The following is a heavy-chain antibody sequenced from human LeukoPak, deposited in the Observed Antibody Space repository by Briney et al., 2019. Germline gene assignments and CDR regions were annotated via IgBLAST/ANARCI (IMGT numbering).Heavy chain of an antibody. CDR3: ATLVGYGSFFDY. J-gene: IGHJ4*02. CDR1: GHSFTSYW. V-gene: IGHV5-51*01. D-gene: IGHD3-10*01. Sequence: GESLRISCKGSGHSFTSYWIGWVRHVPGKGLEYMGIIYPGDSDTRYSPSFQGQVTISADKSISTAYLQWSSLKASDTAMYYCATLVGYGSFFDYWGQGTLVTVSP. CDR2: IYPGDSDT.